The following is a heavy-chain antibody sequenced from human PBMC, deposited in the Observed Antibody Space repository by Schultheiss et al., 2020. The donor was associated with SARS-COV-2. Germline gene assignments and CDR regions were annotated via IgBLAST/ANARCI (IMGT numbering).Heavy chain of an antibody. CDR2: ISGSGGST. V-gene: IGHV3-23*01. CDR3: AKVRERGLVVPEEFDP. J-gene: IGHJ5*02. D-gene: IGHD2-2*01. Sequence: GESLKISCAASGCTFSSYAMSWVRQAPGKGLELVSVISGSGGSTYYADSVKGRFTISRDNTKNTLYLQMNSLRPEDTAVYYCAKVRERGLVVPEEFDPWGQGTLVTVSS. CDR1: GCTFSSYA.